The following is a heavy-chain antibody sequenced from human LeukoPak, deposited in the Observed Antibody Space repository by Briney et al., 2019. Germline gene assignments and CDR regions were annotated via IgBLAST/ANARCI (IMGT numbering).Heavy chain of an antibody. CDR2: ISAYNGNT. V-gene: IGHV1-18*01. J-gene: IGHJ6*02. CDR3: ARDGADCSSTSCLRSPGYYYYGMDV. Sequence: GASVKVSCKASGYTFTSYGISWVRQAPGQGLEWMGWISAYNGNTNYAQKLQGRVTMTTDTSTSTAYMELRSLRSDDTAVYYCARDGADCSSTSCLRSPGYYYYGMDVWGQGTTVTVSS. D-gene: IGHD2-2*01. CDR1: GYTFTSYG.